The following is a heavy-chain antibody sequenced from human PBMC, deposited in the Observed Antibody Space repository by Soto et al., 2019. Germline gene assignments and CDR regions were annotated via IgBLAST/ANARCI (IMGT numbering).Heavy chain of an antibody. CDR2: IYTSGST. J-gene: IGHJ6*02. CDR1: GGSISGYY. Sequence: PSETLSLTCTVSGGSISGYYWSWIRQPAGKGLEWIGRIYTSGSTNYNPPLKSRVTMSVDTSKNQFSLKLSSVTAADTAVYYCAREHVVPAAAYGFYYYGMDVWGQGTTVTVSS. CDR3: AREHVVPAAAYGFYYYGMDV. V-gene: IGHV4-4*07. D-gene: IGHD2-2*01.